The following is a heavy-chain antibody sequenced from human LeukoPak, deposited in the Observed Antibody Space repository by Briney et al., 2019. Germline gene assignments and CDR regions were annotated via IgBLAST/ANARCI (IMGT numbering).Heavy chain of an antibody. CDR3: ARGGSSGWYERWYNSVGGYYFDY. CDR2: ISSSSSYI. V-gene: IGHV3-21*01. Sequence: PGGSLRLSCAASGFTFSSYSMNWVRQAPGKGLEWVSSISSSSSYIYYADSVKGRFTISRDNAKNSLYLQMNSLRAEDTAVYYCARGGSSGWYERWYNSVGGYYFDYWGQGTLVTVSS. CDR1: GFTFSSYS. J-gene: IGHJ4*02. D-gene: IGHD6-19*01.